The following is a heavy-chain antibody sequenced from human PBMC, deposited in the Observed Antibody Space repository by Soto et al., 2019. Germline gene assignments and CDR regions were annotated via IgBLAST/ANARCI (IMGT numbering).Heavy chain of an antibody. V-gene: IGHV4-59*08. D-gene: IGHD3-3*01. J-gene: IGHJ5*02. Sequence: PSETLSLTCTVSGGSISSYYWSWIRQPPGKGLEWIGYIYYSGSTNYNPSLKSRVAISVATSKNQFSLKLSSVTAADTAVYYCARLEGRRLNWFDPWGQGTRVTVSS. CDR1: GGSISSYY. CDR2: IYYSGST. CDR3: ARLEGRRLNWFDP.